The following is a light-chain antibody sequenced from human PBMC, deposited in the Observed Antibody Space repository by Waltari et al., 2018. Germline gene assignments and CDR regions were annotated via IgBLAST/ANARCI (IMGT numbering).Light chain of an antibody. CDR2: LSF. CDR3: MQALETWT. CDR1: ESLVHSNGYSY. J-gene: IGKJ1*01. Sequence: DIVMTQSPLSLPVTPGEPASISCRSSESLVHSNGYSYLDWYLQKPGQSPQLLIYLSFNRASWVPDRFIGSGSGTEFTLKISRVEAEDVGIYYCMQALETWTFGQGTKVEI. V-gene: IGKV2-28*01.